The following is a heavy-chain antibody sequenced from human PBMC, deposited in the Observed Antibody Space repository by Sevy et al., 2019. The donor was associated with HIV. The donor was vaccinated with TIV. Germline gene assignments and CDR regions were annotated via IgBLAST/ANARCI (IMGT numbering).Heavy chain of an antibody. D-gene: IGHD6-19*01. Sequence: GGSLRLSCAASGFTFSSYAMSWVRQAPGKGLEWVSAISGSGYLTYYTDSVKGRFTISRDNSKNTLYLQMNSLRAEDTAVYYCAREDIRVAGIVYYFHSWGQGTLVTVSS. CDR3: AREDIRVAGIVYYFHS. CDR2: ISGSGYLT. J-gene: IGHJ4*02. V-gene: IGHV3-23*01. CDR1: GFTFSSYA.